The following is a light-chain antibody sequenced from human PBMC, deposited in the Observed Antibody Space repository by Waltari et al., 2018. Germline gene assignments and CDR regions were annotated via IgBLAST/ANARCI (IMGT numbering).Light chain of an antibody. J-gene: IGKJ4*01. CDR2: KVS. CDR1: QGLVHSDGNTY. Sequence: DVVLTQSPLSLPVTLGQPASISCRSSQGLVHSDGNTYLNWFHQRPGQSPRRLIYKVSHRDSGVPDTFSGSGSDTDFTLKISRVEAEDVGVYYCMQGSLWPPTFGAGTKVEIK. CDR3: MQGSLWPPT. V-gene: IGKV2-30*02.